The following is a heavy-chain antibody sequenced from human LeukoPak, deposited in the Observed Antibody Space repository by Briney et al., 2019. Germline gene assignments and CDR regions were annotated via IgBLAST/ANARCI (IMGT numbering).Heavy chain of an antibody. V-gene: IGHV4-34*01. D-gene: IGHD6-19*01. CDR2: INPRGST. CDR1: GGSFSGYY. Sequence: SETLSLTCAVYGGSFSGYYWSWIRQPPGKGLEWIGEINPRGSTNYNPSLKSRVTMSVDTSKNQFSLKLTSVTAADTAVYYCARGGGGWYIDSWGLGALVTVSS. CDR3: ARGGGGWYIDS. J-gene: IGHJ4*02.